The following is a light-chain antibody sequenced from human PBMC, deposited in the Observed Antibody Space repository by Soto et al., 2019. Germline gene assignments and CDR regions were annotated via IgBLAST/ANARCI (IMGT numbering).Light chain of an antibody. J-gene: IGKJ5*01. CDR2: GAS. V-gene: IGKV3-15*01. CDR1: QSINNF. CDR3: QQYQSGHPIA. Sequence: EIVLTQSPATLSLSPGERATLSCRASQSINNFLAWYQQKPGQAPGLLIYGASTRATGIPARFSGSGYGTEFTLTISNLQSEDFAVYYCQQYQSGHPIAFGQGTRLEIK.